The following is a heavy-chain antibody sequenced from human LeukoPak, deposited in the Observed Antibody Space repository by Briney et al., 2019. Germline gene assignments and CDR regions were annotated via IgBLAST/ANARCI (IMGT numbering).Heavy chain of an antibody. Sequence: SVKVSCKASGGAFSSYAISWVRQAPGQGLEWMGRIIPIFGTANYAQKFQGRVTITTDESTSTAYMELSSLRSEDTAVYYCATNSGVVITYYFDYWGQGTLVTVSS. D-gene: IGHD3-3*01. V-gene: IGHV1-69*05. CDR3: ATNSGVVITYYFDY. J-gene: IGHJ4*02. CDR2: IIPIFGTA. CDR1: GGAFSSYA.